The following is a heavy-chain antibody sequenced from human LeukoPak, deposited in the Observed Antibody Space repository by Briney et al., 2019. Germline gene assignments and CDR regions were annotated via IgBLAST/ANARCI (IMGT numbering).Heavy chain of an antibody. J-gene: IGHJ6*04. CDR2: LSSSGSTI. D-gene: IGHD3-10*02. Sequence: GGSLRLSCEDSGFTFRSYEMNWVRQAPGKGLEWIAYLSSSGSTIYYADSVKGRFTISRDNAKNSLYLQMNSLRAEDTAVYYCAELGITMIGGVWGKGTTVTISS. CDR3: AELGITMIGGV. V-gene: IGHV3-48*03. CDR1: GFTFRSYE.